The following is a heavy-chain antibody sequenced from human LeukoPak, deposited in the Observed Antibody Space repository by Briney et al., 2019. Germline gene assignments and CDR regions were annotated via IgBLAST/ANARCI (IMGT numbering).Heavy chain of an antibody. Sequence: GESLKISCKGSGYNFATYWIGWVRQMPGKGLELMGIIHPGDSETIYSPSFQGQVTISADKSISTAYVQWNTVKASDSAMYYCARSGVPHGADVWGQGTTVIVSS. V-gene: IGHV5-51*01. CDR2: IHPGDSET. J-gene: IGHJ6*02. CDR3: ARSGVPHGADV. D-gene: IGHD2-8*01. CDR1: GYNFATYW.